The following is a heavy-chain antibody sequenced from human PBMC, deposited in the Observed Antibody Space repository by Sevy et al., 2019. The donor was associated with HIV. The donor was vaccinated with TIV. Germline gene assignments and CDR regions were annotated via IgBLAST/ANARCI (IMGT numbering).Heavy chain of an antibody. Sequence: GGSLRLSCAASGFTFSSYAMSWVRQAPGKGLERVSAISGSGGSTYYADSVKGRFTISRDNSKNTLYLQMNSLRAEDTAVYYCAKDRVSYYDYVWGSYLEGDAFDIWSQGTMVTVSS. CDR1: GFTFSSYA. CDR2: ISGSGGST. V-gene: IGHV3-23*01. CDR3: AKDRVSYYDYVWGSYLEGDAFDI. J-gene: IGHJ3*02. D-gene: IGHD3-16*01.